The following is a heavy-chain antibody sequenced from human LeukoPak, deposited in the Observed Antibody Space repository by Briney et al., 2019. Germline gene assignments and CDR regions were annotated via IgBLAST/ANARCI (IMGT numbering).Heavy chain of an antibody. CDR1: GYNSTAYW. J-gene: IGHJ2*01. CDR3: ARHFHPAEATGGYFDL. Sequence: GESLQISCLSSGYNSTAYWIVWVRQMPGKGLEWMGIPFAGYSYTIYSPSFQGQVSISVDKSISTAYLQWSSLKASDTAMYYCARHFHPAEATGGYFDLWGRGTLVTVSA. D-gene: IGHD5-12*01. V-gene: IGHV5-51*01. CDR2: PFAGYSYT.